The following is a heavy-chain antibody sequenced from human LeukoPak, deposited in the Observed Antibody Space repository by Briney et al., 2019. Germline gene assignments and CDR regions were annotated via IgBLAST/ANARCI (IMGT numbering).Heavy chain of an antibody. J-gene: IGHJ2*01. Sequence: PGGSLRLSCAASGFTFSSYAMSWVRQAPGKGLEWVSAISGSGGSTYYADSVKGRFTISRDNSKNTLYLQMNSLRAEDTAVYYCATRAVQWLVNWYFDLWGRGTLVTVSS. CDR1: GFTFSSYA. V-gene: IGHV3-23*01. CDR2: ISGSGGST. CDR3: ATRAVQWLVNWYFDL. D-gene: IGHD6-19*01.